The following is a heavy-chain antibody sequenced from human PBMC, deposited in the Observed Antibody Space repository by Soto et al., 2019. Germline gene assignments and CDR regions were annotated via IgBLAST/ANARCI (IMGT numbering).Heavy chain of an antibody. D-gene: IGHD5-18*01. CDR2: IYYSGST. V-gene: IGHV4-39*01. Sequence: SETLSLTCTVSGGSISSSSYYWGWIRQPPGKGLEWIGSIYYSGSTYYNPSLKSRVTISVDTSKNQFSLKLSSVTAADTAVYYCARRLSPYSYGNEHYFDYWGQGTLVTVSS. CDR3: ARRLSPYSYGNEHYFDY. CDR1: GGSISSSSYY. J-gene: IGHJ4*02.